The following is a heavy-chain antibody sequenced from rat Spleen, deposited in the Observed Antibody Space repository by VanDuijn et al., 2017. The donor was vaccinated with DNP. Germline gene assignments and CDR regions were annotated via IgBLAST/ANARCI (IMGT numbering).Heavy chain of an antibody. V-gene: IGHV5-7*01. CDR3: TTEGDTTVLTPYAMDA. CDR1: GFTFSNYD. D-gene: IGHD1-6*01. Sequence: EVQLVESGGGLEQPGRSMKLSCAASGFTFSNYDMAWVRQAPKKGLEWVATISYDGSSTYYRDSVKGRFTISRDNAKSTLYLQMDSLRSEDTATYYCTTEGDTTVLTPYAMDAWGQGTSVTVSS. J-gene: IGHJ4*01. CDR2: ISYDGSST.